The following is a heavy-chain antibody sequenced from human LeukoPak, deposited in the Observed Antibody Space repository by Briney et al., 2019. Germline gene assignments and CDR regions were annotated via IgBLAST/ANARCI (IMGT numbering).Heavy chain of an antibody. Sequence: PSETLSLTCTVSGGSISSGDYYWSWIRQPPGKGLEWIGYIYYSGSTYYNPSLKSRVTISVDTSKNQFSLKLSSVTAADTAVYYCARDRGLVGLIDAFDIWGQGTMVTVSS. CDR2: IYYSGST. CDR1: GGSISSGDYY. CDR3: ARDRGLVGLIDAFDI. J-gene: IGHJ3*02. V-gene: IGHV4-30-4*08. D-gene: IGHD3-10*01.